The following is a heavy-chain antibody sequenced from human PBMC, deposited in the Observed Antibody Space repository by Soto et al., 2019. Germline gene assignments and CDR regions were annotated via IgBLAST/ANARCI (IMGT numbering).Heavy chain of an antibody. CDR1: GFTFSSYA. CDR3: ATECRCGCCYSRFAY. V-gene: IGHV3-23*01. D-gene: IGHD2-15*01. CDR2: IRGSGGST. J-gene: IGHJ4*02. Sequence: EVQLLESGGGLVQPGGSLRLSCAASGFTFSSYAMSWVRQAPGKGLEWVSAIRGSGGSTYYAVSVKGRFTISRDNPKNTLSLQMNSLRGEDTAVYYCATECRCGCCYSRFAYWGQGTLVTLSS.